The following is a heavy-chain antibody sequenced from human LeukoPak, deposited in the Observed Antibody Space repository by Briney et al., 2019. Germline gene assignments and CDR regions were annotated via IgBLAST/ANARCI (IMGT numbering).Heavy chain of an antibody. Sequence: GGSLRLSCAASGFTFSSYAMSWVRQAPGKGLEWVSAISGSGGSTYYADSVKGRFTISRDNSKNTLYLQMNSLRAEDTAVYYCAKGRGSTTGTRRGLEYWGQGTLVTVSS. V-gene: IGHV3-23*01. D-gene: IGHD1-1*01. CDR1: GFTFSSYA. CDR3: AKGRGSTTGTRRGLEY. CDR2: ISGSGGST. J-gene: IGHJ4*02.